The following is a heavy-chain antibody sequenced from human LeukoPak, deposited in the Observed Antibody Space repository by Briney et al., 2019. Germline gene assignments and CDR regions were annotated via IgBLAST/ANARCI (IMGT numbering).Heavy chain of an antibody. CDR2: IYTSGST. CDR1: GGSISSGSYY. CDR3: AREQQWLKDGGFDY. Sequence: PSETLSLTCTVSGGSISSGSYYGSWIRQPAGKGLEWIGRIYTSGSTNYNPSLKSRVTISVDTSKNQFSLKLSSVTAADTAVYYCAREQQWLKDGGFDYWGQGTLVTVSS. J-gene: IGHJ4*02. V-gene: IGHV4-61*02. D-gene: IGHD6-19*01.